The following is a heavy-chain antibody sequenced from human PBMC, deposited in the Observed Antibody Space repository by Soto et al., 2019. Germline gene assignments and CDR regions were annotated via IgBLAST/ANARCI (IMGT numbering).Heavy chain of an antibody. CDR3: ARDKITGLFDY. CDR2: ITHSEGS. J-gene: IGHJ4*02. Sequence: SETLSLTCTVSGGSISSRGSMSGRSFYWGWMRQPPGKGLEWIASITHSEGSFYNSSLKSRVTISVDTSKNQFSLKLTSVTAADTAVYYCARDKITGLFDYWGQGTLVTVSS. V-gene: IGHV4-39*02. D-gene: IGHD2-8*02. CDR1: GGSISSRGSMSGRSFY.